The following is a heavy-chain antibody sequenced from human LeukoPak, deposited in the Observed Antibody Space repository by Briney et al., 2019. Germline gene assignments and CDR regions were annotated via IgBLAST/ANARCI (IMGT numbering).Heavy chain of an antibody. J-gene: IGHJ4*02. D-gene: IGHD4-11*01. CDR1: GFTFSSYS. Sequence: PGGSLRLSCAASGFTFSSYSMNWVRQAPGKGLEWVSSISSSSSYIYYADSVKGRFTISRDNAKNSLYLQMNSLRAEDTAVYYCARADYGNYVYAGYFDYWGQGTLVTVSS. CDR2: ISSSSSYI. V-gene: IGHV3-21*01. CDR3: ARADYGNYVYAGYFDY.